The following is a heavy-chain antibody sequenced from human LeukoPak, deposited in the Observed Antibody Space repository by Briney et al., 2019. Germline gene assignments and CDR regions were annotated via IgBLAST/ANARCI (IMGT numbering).Heavy chain of an antibody. CDR2: IKKDGSQK. CDR3: ARVGWELLNLHFDP. J-gene: IGHJ5*02. D-gene: IGHD1-26*01. CDR1: GFTSSSFA. Sequence: GGSLRLSCAVSGFTSSSFAISWVRQAPGKGPEWVASIKKDGSQKYYVDSVKGRFTISRDNAQNSLYLQMNSLRVEDTAIYSCARVGWELLNLHFDPWGQGTLVTVSS. V-gene: IGHV3-7*03.